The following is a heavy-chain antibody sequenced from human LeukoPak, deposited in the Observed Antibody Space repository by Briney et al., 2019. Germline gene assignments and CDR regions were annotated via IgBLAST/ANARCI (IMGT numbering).Heavy chain of an antibody. Sequence: SETLSLTCTVSGGSISTTTYYWSWIRQPPGKGLEWIGYIYYNGYTDYNPSLKSRVTISLHTSKNQFSLKLSSVNAADTAVYYCARDRHWTNDWVFDYWGQGSLVTVSS. V-gene: IGHV4-61*01. CDR2: IYYNGYT. J-gene: IGHJ4*02. D-gene: IGHD1/OR15-1a*01. CDR1: GGSISTTTYY. CDR3: ARDRHWTNDWVFDY.